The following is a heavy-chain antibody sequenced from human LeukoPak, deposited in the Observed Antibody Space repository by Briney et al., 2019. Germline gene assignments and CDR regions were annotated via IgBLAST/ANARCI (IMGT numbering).Heavy chain of an antibody. CDR3: ASFHISGKSYNGLHY. Sequence: GKSLKISCQTSGYNFTTFWIGWVRQMPGKGLDWMGIIYPGDSDTRYSPSFQGQVTISADKSINTVYLHWNSLKASDTAMYYCASFHISGKSYNGLHYWGQGTLVTVSS. CDR2: IYPGDSDT. D-gene: IGHD3-10*01. CDR1: GYNFTTFW. V-gene: IGHV5-51*01. J-gene: IGHJ4*02.